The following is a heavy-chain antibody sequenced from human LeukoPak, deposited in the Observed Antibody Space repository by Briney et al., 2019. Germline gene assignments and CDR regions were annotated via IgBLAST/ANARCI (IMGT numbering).Heavy chain of an antibody. CDR1: GGSISSSSYY. CDR2: IYYSGST. J-gene: IGHJ4*02. D-gene: IGHD2-2*01. CDR3: ARHVGDIVVVPTYFDY. V-gene: IGHV4-39*01. Sequence: SETLSLTCTVSGGSISSSSYYWGWIRQPPGKGLEWIGSIYYSGSTYYNPSLKSRVTISVDTSKNQFSLKLSSVTAADTAVYYCARHVGDIVVVPTYFDYWGQGTLVTVPS.